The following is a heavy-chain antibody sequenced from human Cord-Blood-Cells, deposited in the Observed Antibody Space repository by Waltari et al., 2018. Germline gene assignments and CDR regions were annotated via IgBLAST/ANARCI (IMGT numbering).Heavy chain of an antibody. CDR3: ARSYDILTGYFDY. CDR1: GYTFTGYY. CDR2: INPNSGGT. J-gene: IGHJ4*02. V-gene: IGHV1-2*04. Sequence: QVQLVQSGAEVTKPGASVKVSCKASGYTFTGYYMHWLRQAPGQGLEWMGWINPNSGGTNYAQKFQGWVTMTRDTSISTAYMELSRLRSDDTAVYYCARSYDILTGYFDYWGQGTLVTVSS. D-gene: IGHD3-9*01.